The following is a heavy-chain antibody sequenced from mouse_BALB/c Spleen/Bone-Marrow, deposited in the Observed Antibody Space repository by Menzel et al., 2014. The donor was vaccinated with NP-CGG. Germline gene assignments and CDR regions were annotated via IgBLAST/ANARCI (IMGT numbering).Heavy chain of an antibody. CDR3: AKRDIYYGYDGNAMDY. CDR2: INPSSGYT. CDR1: GYTFTTYT. V-gene: IGHV1-4*01. J-gene: IGHJ4*01. D-gene: IGHD2-2*01. Sequence: QVQLKQSGAELARPGASVKMSCKASGYTFTTYTMHWVKQRPGQGLEGIGYINPSSGYTNYNQKFKDKATLTADKSSSTAYMQLSSLTSEDSAVYFCAKRDIYYGYDGNAMDYWGQGTSVTVSS.